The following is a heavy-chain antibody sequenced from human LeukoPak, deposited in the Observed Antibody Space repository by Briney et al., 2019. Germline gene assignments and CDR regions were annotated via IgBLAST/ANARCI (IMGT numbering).Heavy chain of an antibody. Sequence: ASETLSLTCSVSGGSISSYYWSWIRQPPGKGLEWIGYIYYSGSTNYNPSLKSRVTISVDTSKNQFSLKRSSVTAADTAVYYCARQGDMTLFDYWGQGTLVTVSS. CDR1: GGSISSYY. D-gene: IGHD3-16*01. CDR3: ARQGDMTLFDY. J-gene: IGHJ4*02. V-gene: IGHV4-59*08. CDR2: IYYSGST.